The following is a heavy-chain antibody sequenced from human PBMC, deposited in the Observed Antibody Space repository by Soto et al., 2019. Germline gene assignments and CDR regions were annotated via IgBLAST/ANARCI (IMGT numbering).Heavy chain of an antibody. CDR1: GFTFSSYG. J-gene: IGHJ6*01. Sequence: QVQLVESGGGVVQPGRSLRLSCAASGFTFSSYGMHWVRQAPGKGLEWVAVISYDGSNKYYADSVKGRFTISRDNSKNTLYLQMNSLRAEDTAVYYCAKEWRKYYYYGMDVW. D-gene: IGHD5-12*01. CDR2: ISYDGSNK. V-gene: IGHV3-30*18. CDR3: AKEWRKYYYYGMDV.